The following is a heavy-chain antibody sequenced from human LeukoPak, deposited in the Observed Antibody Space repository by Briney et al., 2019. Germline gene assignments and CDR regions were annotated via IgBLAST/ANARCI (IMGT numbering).Heavy chain of an antibody. V-gene: IGHV4-31*03. D-gene: IGHD1-26*01. CDR1: GASIRGGGYY. Sequence: SQTLSLTCTVSGASIRGGGYYWSWIRQHPGKGLEWIAYIYDNGSTYYNPALKSRVTISVDTSKNQFSLDLRSVTAADTAVYHCARGPDPTTDAFNIWGQGTLVTVSS. CDR2: IYDNGST. CDR3: ARGPDPTTDAFNI. J-gene: IGHJ3*02.